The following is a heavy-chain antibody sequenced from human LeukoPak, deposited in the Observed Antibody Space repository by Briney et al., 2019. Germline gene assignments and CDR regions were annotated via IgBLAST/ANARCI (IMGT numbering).Heavy chain of an antibody. CDR3: ARDVSQQLAFFDY. CDR1: GGTFSSYA. J-gene: IGHJ4*02. D-gene: IGHD6-13*01. V-gene: IGHV1-69*04. CDR2: IIPILGIA. Sequence: ASVKVSCKASGGTFSSYAISWVRQAPGQGLEWMGRIIPILGIANYAQKFQGRVTMTRDTSTSTVYMELSSLRSEDTAVYYCARDVSQQLAFFDYWGQGTLVTVSS.